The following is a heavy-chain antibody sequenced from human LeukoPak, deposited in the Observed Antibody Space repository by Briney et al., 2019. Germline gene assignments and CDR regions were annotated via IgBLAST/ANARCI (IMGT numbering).Heavy chain of an antibody. CDR2: MNPNSGNT. Sequence: ASVKVSCKASGYTLTSYDINWVRQATGQGLEWMGWMNPNSGNTGYAQKFQGRVTMTRNTSISTAYMELSSLRSEDTAVYYCARGSGIGWFGELLCWFDPWGQGTLVTVSS. V-gene: IGHV1-8*01. CDR3: ARGSGIGWFGELLCWFDP. J-gene: IGHJ5*02. CDR1: GYTLTSYD. D-gene: IGHD3-10*01.